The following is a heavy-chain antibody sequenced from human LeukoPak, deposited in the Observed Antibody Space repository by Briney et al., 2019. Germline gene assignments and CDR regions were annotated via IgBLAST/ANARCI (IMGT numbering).Heavy chain of an antibody. CDR1: GGTFSSYA. Sequence: GASVKVSCKASGGTFSSYAISWVRQAPGQGLEWMGRIIPILGTANYAQKFQGRVTITADKSTSTAYMELSSLRSEDTAVYYCARAYGDQYYFDYWGQGTLVTVSS. D-gene: IGHD4-17*01. CDR3: ARAYGDQYYFDY. CDR2: IIPILGTA. V-gene: IGHV1-69*04. J-gene: IGHJ4*02.